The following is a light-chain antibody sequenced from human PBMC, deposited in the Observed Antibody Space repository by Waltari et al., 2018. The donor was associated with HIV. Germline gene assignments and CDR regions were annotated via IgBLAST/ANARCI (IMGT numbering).Light chain of an antibody. CDR1: EYILTN. Sequence: VTWVTQSPSFLSASTGDRVTITCRVSEYILTNLAWYLQKPGKDPTPRMYGAVKLQSGVPSRFSGRSSGSGTEFTLTITRLDSKDLGTYYCQQYHTFPNTFGQGTKLEI. J-gene: IGKJ2*01. V-gene: IGKV1D-8*01. CDR2: GAV. CDR3: QQYHTFPNT.